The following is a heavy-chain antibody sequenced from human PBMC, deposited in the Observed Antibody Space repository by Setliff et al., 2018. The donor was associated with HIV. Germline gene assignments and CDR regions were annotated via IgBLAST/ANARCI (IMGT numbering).Heavy chain of an antibody. D-gene: IGHD3-10*01. Sequence: SVKVSCKASGDNFNNVAFNWVRQAPGQGLEWMGGILPIFGATDYAQKFQGRLTLTAVQSENSVYMELSSLRSDDTAVYYCTNRGGSGTNVGDWFDPWGQGTLVTVSS. V-gene: IGHV1-69*13. CDR3: TNRGGSGTNVGDWFDP. J-gene: IGHJ5*02. CDR2: ILPIFGAT. CDR1: GDNFNNVA.